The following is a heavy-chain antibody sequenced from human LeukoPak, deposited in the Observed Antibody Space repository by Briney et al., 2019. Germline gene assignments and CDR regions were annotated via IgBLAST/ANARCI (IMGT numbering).Heavy chain of an antibody. CDR3: AREEPVAATGPDY. CDR2: INPNSGGT. V-gene: IGHV1-2*02. J-gene: IGHJ4*02. Sequence: ASVKVSCKASGYTFTSYGISWVRQAPGQGLEWMGWINPNSGGTNYAQRFQGRVTMTRDTSIGTAYMELSRLRSDDTAVYYCAREEPVAATGPDYWGQGTLVTVSS. D-gene: IGHD6-19*01. CDR1: GYTFTSYG.